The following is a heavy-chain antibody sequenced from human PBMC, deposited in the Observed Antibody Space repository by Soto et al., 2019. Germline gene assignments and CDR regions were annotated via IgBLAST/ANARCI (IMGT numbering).Heavy chain of an antibody. V-gene: IGHV4-39*01. J-gene: IGHJ5*01. CDR1: GVSINHSHSF. CDR2: VYDSGGA. Sequence: HLQESGPGLVKPSETLSLTCAVSGVSINHSHSFWGWIRQPPGKGLEFIANVYDSGGAHYNPSFKCRVTRSVDTATNQVSLGMTCVSAADSAVYFCGRVVEGATRCTEFDFWGQGTLVTVSS. D-gene: IGHD2-21*01. CDR3: GRVVEGATRCTEFDF.